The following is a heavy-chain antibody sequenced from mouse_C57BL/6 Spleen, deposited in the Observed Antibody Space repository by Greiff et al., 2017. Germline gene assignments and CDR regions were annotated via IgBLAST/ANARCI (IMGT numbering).Heavy chain of an antibody. Sequence: QVQLQQPGAELVMPGASVKLSCKASGYTFTSYWMHWVKQRPGQGLEWIGDIDPSDSYTNYNQKFKGKSTLTVDKSSSTAYMQLSSLTSEDSAVYYCARGGGTGSFAYWGQGTLVTVSA. V-gene: IGHV1-69*01. CDR3: ARGGGTGSFAY. CDR1: GYTFTSYW. J-gene: IGHJ3*01. CDR2: IDPSDSYT. D-gene: IGHD4-1*01.